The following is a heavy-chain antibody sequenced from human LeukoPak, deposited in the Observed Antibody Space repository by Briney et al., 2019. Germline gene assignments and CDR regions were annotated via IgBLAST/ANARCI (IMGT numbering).Heavy chain of an antibody. CDR3: AKGPGNLDY. J-gene: IGHJ4*02. D-gene: IGHD1-1*01. V-gene: IGHV3-30*18. Sequence: GGSLRLSCAASGFTFSNYGIHWVRQAPGKGLEWVALISYDGDKTYYVGSVKGRFTISRDNSKNTLYLQMNSLRAEDTAVYYCAKGPGNLDYWGQGTLVTVSS. CDR2: ISYDGDKT. CDR1: GFTFSNYG.